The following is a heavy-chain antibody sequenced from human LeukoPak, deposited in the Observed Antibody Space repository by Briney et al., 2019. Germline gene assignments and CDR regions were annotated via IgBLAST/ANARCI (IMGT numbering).Heavy chain of an antibody. D-gene: IGHD3-10*01. CDR2: IYYTGST. V-gene: IGHV4-59*01. Sequence: SETLSLTCTVSGVSISSYYWSWIRQPPGKGLEWIGYIYYTGSTKYNPSLKSRVTISVDTSKNQFSLKLSSVTAADTAVYYCARGRFSPDYWGQGTLMTVSS. CDR1: GVSISSYY. J-gene: IGHJ4*02. CDR3: ARGRFSPDY.